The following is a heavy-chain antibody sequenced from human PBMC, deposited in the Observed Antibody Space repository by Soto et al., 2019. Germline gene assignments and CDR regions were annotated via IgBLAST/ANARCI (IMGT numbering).Heavy chain of an antibody. J-gene: IGHJ4*02. V-gene: IGHV1-46*01. CDR2: MNPSGTT. Sequence: QMQLVQSGPEVRKPGASVKLSCKASEYTFTNFYIHWVRQAPGQGLQWMGTMNPSGTTGSTQNFQGRVTLTRGASTSTVYMELSGLRSDDSAVYYCARGPRPRCDYCGQGTLVTVS. CDR3: ARGPRPRCDY. CDR1: EYTFTNFY.